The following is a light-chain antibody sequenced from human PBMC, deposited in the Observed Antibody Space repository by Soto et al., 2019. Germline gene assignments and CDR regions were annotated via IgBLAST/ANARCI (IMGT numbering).Light chain of an antibody. CDR2: GAS. V-gene: IGKV3-15*01. J-gene: IGKJ1*01. CDR3: QQYYNWPPWT. CDR1: QNIRTT. Sequence: EILMTQSPATLSVSPGERAILSCRASQNIRTTLVWYQQNPGQAPRLLLYGASTRATGVPARFSGSGSGTDFTLTVSSLQSEDFAVYYCQQYYNWPPWTFGRGTKVDIK.